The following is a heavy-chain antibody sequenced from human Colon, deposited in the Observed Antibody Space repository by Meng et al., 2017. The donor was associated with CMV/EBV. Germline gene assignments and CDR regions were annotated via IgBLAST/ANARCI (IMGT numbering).Heavy chain of an antibody. CDR3: TRGQFFSDY. V-gene: IGHV1-8*01. CDR2: MNPYNGNT. J-gene: IGHJ4*02. Sequence: QVQLVQSGAEVKRPGASVKISCKASGYTFTSYEITWVRQAPGQGLEWMGYMNPYNGNTGYVQKFQGRVTMTRDTSISTAYMELSSLGSDDTAVYYCTRGQFFSDYWGQGTLVTVSS. D-gene: IGHD6-19*01. CDR1: GYTFTSYE.